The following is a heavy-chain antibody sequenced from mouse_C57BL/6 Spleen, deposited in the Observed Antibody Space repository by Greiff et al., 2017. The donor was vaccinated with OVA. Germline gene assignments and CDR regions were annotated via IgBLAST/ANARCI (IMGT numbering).Heavy chain of an antibody. Sequence: DVKLVESEGGLVQPGSSMKLSCTASGFTFSDYYMAWVRQVPEKGLEWVANINYDGSSTYYLDSLKSRFIISRDNAKNILYLQMSSLKSEDTATYYCARESDGYFDYWGQGTTLTVSS. J-gene: IGHJ2*01. CDR1: GFTFSDYY. V-gene: IGHV5-16*01. D-gene: IGHD1-1*01. CDR2: INYDGSST. CDR3: ARESDGYFDY.